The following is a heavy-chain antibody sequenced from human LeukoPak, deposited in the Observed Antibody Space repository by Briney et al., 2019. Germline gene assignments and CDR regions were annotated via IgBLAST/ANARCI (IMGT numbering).Heavy chain of an antibody. D-gene: IGHD2-21*02. V-gene: IGHV3-23*01. CDR3: ARTLYCGGDCYFFDY. J-gene: IGHJ4*02. CDR2: ISDSGGST. Sequence: PGGSLRLSCAASGFTFSIYAMTWVRQAPGKGLEWVSTISDSGGSTYYADSVKGRFTISRDNAKNSLYLQMNSLRAEDTAVYYCARTLYCGGDCYFFDYWGQGTLVTVSS. CDR1: GFTFSIYA.